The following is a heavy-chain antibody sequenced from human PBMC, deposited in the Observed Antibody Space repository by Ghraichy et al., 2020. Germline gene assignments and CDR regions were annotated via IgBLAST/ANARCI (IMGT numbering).Heavy chain of an antibody. CDR3: TTLSPVVAAKGDY. V-gene: IGHV3-15*01. CDR1: GFTFSNAW. D-gene: IGHD3-22*01. Sequence: GGSLRLSCAASGFTFSNAWMSWVRQAPGKGLECVGRIKSKADGETTDYAAPVKGRFTVSRDDSKNTLYLQMDSLKTDDTAVYYCTTLSPVVAAKGDYWGQGTLVSVSS. CDR2: IKSKADGETT. J-gene: IGHJ4*02.